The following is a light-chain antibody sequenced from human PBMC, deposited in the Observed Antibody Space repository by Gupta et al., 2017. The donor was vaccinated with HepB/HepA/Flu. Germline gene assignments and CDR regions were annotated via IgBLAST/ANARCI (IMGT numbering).Light chain of an antibody. Sequence: QSVLTQPPSVSEAPRQRVTISCSGRTSNIRNNAVSWYQQLPGKAPKLLIYYDDLLPPGVSGRFSGSKSGTSASLAISGLQSEDEGEYYCAAWDDILDAVVFGGGTKLTVL. J-gene: IGLJ2*01. CDR3: AAWDDILDAVV. CDR2: YDD. V-gene: IGLV1-36*01. CDR1: TSNIRNNA.